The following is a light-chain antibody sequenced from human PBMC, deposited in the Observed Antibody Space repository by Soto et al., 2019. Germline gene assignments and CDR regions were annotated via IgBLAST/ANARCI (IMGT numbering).Light chain of an antibody. CDR3: QQYNNWHPLT. J-gene: IGKJ4*01. CDR1: QSVSYN. V-gene: IGKV3-15*01. CDR2: AAS. Sequence: ERVITQSPAPLSVSPCEKATPSCRSSQSVSYNLAWYQHKPGQAPRLLIYAASTRPSGIPARFSGRGSGTEFTLTITSLQSEDFAVYYCQQYNNWHPLTFGGGTKVDIK.